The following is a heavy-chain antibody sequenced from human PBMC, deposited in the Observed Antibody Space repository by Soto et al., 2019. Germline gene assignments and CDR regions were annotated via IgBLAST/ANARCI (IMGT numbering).Heavy chain of an antibody. D-gene: IGHD2-21*01. J-gene: IGHJ5*02. CDR2: IYHSGST. V-gene: IGHV4-30-2*01. CDR1: GGSISSGGYS. Sequence: SETLSLTCAVSGGSISSGGYSWSWIRQPPGKGLEWIGYIYHSGSTYYNPSLKSRVTISVDRSKNQFSLELTSVTAADTAMYYCARGRQNNVCEFAPRGQGTPVTVSP. CDR3: ARGRQNNVCEFAP.